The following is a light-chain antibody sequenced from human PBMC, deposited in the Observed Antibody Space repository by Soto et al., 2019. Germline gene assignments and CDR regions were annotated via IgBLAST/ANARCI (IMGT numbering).Light chain of an antibody. Sequence: QSVLTQPPSVSGAPGQRVTISCTGSSSNIGPGYDVHWYQQLPGTAPKLLIYYSNQRPSGVPDRFSGSRSGTSASLAIVGLRSEDEAIYYCAAWDASLSACVFGNGTKLTVL. CDR2: YSN. CDR1: SSNIGPGYD. CDR3: AAWDASLSACV. J-gene: IGLJ1*01. V-gene: IGLV1-40*01.